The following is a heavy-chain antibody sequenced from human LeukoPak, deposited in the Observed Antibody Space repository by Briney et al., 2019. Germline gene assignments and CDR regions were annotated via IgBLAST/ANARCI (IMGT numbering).Heavy chain of an antibody. CDR1: GGSFSGYY. J-gene: IGHJ3*02. CDR2: INHSGST. CDR3: ARVYGAALEQLVGYAFDI. D-gene: IGHD6-6*01. Sequence: SETLSLTCAVYGGSFSGYYWSWIRQPPGKGLEWIGEINHSGSTNYNPSLKSRVTISVDTSKNQFSLKLSSVTAADTAVYYCARVYGAALEQLVGYAFDIWGQGTMVTVSS. V-gene: IGHV4-34*01.